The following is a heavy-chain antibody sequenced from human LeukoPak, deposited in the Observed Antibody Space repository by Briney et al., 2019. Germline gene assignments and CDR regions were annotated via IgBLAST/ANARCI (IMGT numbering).Heavy chain of an antibody. J-gene: IGHJ4*02. CDR3: AKGQKANILTAPFDY. V-gene: IGHV3-30*18. CDR1: GFTFSSYG. CDR2: ISYDGSNK. D-gene: IGHD3-9*01. Sequence: PGRSLRLSCAASGFTFSSYGMHWVRQAPGKGLEWVAVISYDGSNKYYADSVEGRFTISRDNSKNTLYLQMNSRRAEDTAVYYCAKGQKANILTAPFDYWGQGTLVTVSS.